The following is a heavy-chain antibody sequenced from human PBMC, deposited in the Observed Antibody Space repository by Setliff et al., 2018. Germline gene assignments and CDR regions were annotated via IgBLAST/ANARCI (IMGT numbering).Heavy chain of an antibody. Sequence: ASVKVSCKASGYTFIGYYMYWVRQAPGQGLEWMGRINPNSGGTEYAQKFQGRVTMTRDTSISTVYMELSSLRSDDTAVYYCARAGQLDYFQHWGQGTLVTVPS. CDR2: INPNSGGT. J-gene: IGHJ1*01. V-gene: IGHV1-2*06. CDR3: ARAGQLDYFQH. CDR1: GYTFIGYY. D-gene: IGHD6-13*01.